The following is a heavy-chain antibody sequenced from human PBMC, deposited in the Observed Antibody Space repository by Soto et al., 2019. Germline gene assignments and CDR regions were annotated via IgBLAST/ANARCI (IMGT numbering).Heavy chain of an antibody. V-gene: IGHV1-69*13. D-gene: IGHD3-3*01. J-gene: IGHJ4*02. CDR3: AREGTRRRRYDFWSGYSQVPYYFDY. Sequence: GASVKVSSKASGGAFSSYAISWVRQAPGQGLEWIRGLIPIFGTANYAQKFQGRVTITADESTSTAYMELSSLRSEDTAVYYCAREGTRRRRYDFWSGYSQVPYYFDYWGQGTLVTVSS. CDR1: GGAFSSYA. CDR2: LIPIFGTA.